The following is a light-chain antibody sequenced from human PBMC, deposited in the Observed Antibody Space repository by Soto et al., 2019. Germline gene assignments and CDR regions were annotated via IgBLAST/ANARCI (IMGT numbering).Light chain of an antibody. CDR2: AAS. CDR1: QTVSIY. CDR3: QQTYSSPQT. V-gene: IGKV1-39*01. Sequence: DIQMTQSPSSLSASVADRVTITCRASQTVSIYLNWYRQKPGKAPELLIFAASDLQSGVPSRFSGSGSGTDFTLAIGSLQPEDFATYYCQQTYSSPQTFGQGTKVEIK. J-gene: IGKJ1*01.